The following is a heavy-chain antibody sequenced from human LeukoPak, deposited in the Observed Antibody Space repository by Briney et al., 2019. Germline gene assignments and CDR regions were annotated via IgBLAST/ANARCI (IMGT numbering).Heavy chain of an antibody. CDR1: GFTFSSYW. Sequence: GSLRLSCAASGFTFSSYWMSWVRQAPGKGLEWVANIKQDGSEKYYVDSVKGRFTISRDNAKNSLYLQMNSLRAEDTAVYYCALDGRWTAIYYFDYWGQGTLVTVSS. D-gene: IGHD1-26*01. CDR2: IKQDGSEK. J-gene: IGHJ4*02. V-gene: IGHV3-7*01. CDR3: ALDGRWTAIYYFDY.